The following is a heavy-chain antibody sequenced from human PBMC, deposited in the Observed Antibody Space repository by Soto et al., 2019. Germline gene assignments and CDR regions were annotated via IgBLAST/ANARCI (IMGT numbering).Heavy chain of an antibody. V-gene: IGHV5-51*01. CDR3: ATPGGFGMDV. D-gene: IGHD1-26*01. Sequence: RGESLKISCEASGYIFTNNWIGWVRQMPGKGLEWMGIISPSDSDTRYMPSFEGRVTISADKSINTAYVQWSSLESSDTAIYYCATPGGFGMDVWGQGPSVTVSS. J-gene: IGHJ6*02. CDR1: GYIFTNNW. CDR2: ISPSDSDT.